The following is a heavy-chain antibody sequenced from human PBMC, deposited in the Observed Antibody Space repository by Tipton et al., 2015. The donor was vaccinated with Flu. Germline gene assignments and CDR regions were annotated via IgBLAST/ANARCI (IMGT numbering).Heavy chain of an antibody. D-gene: IGHD5-18*01. CDR3: ARGGVDTAMAGTLPDY. J-gene: IGHJ4*02. Sequence: QVQLVQSGAEVKKPGASVKVSCKASGYTFTSYDINWVRQATGQGLEWMGWMNPNSGNTGYAQKFQGRVTITRNTSISTAYMELSSLRSEDTAVYYCARGGVDTAMAGTLPDYWGQGTLVTVSS. V-gene: IGHV1-8*03. CDR1: GYTFTSYD. CDR2: MNPNSGNT.